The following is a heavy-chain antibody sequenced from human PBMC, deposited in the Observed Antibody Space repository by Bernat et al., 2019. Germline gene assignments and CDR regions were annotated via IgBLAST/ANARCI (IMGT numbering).Heavy chain of an antibody. V-gene: IGHV5-51*01. CDR3: ARRYCSGGTCPNNWFDP. CDR2: IYPGDSET. J-gene: IGHJ5*02. D-gene: IGHD2-15*01. Sequence: EVQLVQSGAAVKKPGESLKISCKASGYSFTNYWLGWVRQMPGKGLEWMGIIYPGDSETRYGPSFQGQVTISADKSISTAYLQWSSLKASDTAMYYCARRYCSGGTCPNNWFDPWGQGTLVTVSS. CDR1: GYSFTNYW.